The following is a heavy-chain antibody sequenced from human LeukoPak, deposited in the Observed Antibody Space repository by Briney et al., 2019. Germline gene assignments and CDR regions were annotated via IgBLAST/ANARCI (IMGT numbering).Heavy chain of an antibody. D-gene: IGHD4-11*01. V-gene: IGHV4-39*01. CDR2: IYYSGST. J-gene: IGHJ5*02. CDR3: ARRYYSLDGKAFDP. CDR1: GGSISSGGYY. Sequence: PSETLSLTCTVSGGSISSGGYYWSWIRQPPGKGLEWIGSIYYSGSTYYNPSLKSRVTISVDTSKNQFSLKLSSVTAADTAVYYCARRYYSLDGKAFDPWGQGTLVTVSS.